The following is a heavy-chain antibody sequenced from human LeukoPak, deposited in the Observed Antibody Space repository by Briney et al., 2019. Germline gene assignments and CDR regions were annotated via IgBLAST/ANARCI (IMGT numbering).Heavy chain of an antibody. Sequence: PGGSLRLSCAASGFTFSNYALIWVRQPPGKGLESVSAIRGSGVGTQYADAVKGRFTISRDNSKNTLFLHMISLRAEDTAVYYCAKDPNGDYVGGFDFWGQGTVVTVSS. V-gene: IGHV3-23*01. J-gene: IGHJ3*01. CDR1: GFTFSNYA. CDR3: AKDPNGDYVGGFDF. CDR2: IRGSGVGT. D-gene: IGHD4-17*01.